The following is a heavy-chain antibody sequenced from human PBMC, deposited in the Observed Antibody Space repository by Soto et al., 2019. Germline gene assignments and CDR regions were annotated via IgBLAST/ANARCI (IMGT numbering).Heavy chain of an antibody. CDR1: GGFLSSYY. V-gene: IGHV4-34*01. D-gene: IGHD1-7*01. J-gene: IGHJ6*02. Sequence: PSERMSLACAVDGGFLSSYYGGWIRQSPGKGLEWIGEINHRGSSDYNPSLKSGVTISIDASKNHVTLELTSVPAADTAVYYCARSDNRNSLYGLGVWGQGTVVTVSS. CDR2: INHRGSS. CDR3: ARSDNRNSLYGLGV.